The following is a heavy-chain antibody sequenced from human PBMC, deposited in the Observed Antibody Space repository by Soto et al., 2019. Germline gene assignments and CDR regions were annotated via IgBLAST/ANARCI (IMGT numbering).Heavy chain of an antibody. D-gene: IGHD6-13*01. CDR1: GFVFTEYP. Sequence: ASVKVSCKASGFVFTEYPMHWVRQAPGQRLEWMGSINAGNGKTKYSQKLQGRVTFTRDTSASTIYMEMSSLRSEDTAVYYCARSISSSWFVTFDYWGQGTLVTSPQ. V-gene: IGHV1-3*01. CDR2: INAGNGKT. CDR3: ARSISSSWFVTFDY. J-gene: IGHJ4*02.